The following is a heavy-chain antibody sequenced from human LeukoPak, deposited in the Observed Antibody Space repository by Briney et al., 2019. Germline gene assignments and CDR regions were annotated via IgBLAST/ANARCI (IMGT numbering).Heavy chain of an antibody. V-gene: IGHV3-23*01. J-gene: IGHJ6*03. Sequence: SGGSLRLSCAASGFTFSSYGMNWVRQAPGKGLEWVSGISGSGERTYYEDSVKGRFTISRDKSKNTLYLQMNSLRAEDTAVYYCAKGSIVGATSYYYIDVWGKGTTVTISS. CDR3: AKGSIVGATSYYYIDV. D-gene: IGHD1-26*01. CDR1: GFTFSSYG. CDR2: ISGSGERT.